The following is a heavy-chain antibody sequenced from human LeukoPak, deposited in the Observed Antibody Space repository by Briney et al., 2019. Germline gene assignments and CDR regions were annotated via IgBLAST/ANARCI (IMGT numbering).Heavy chain of an antibody. V-gene: IGHV4-34*01. CDR3: VRLSGVYYFDY. CDR1: GGSFSGYY. Sequence: SETLSLTCAVYGGSFSGYYWSWIRQPPGKGLEWIGEINHSGSTNYNPSLKSRVTISVDTSKNQFSLKLSSVTAADTAVYYCVRLSGVYYFDYWGQGTLVTVSS. D-gene: IGHD3-10*01. CDR2: INHSGST. J-gene: IGHJ4*02.